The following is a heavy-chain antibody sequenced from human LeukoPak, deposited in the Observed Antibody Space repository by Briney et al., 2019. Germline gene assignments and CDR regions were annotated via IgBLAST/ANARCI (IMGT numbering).Heavy chain of an antibody. D-gene: IGHD2-2*01. CDR1: GGSISTYY. J-gene: IGHJ6*03. V-gene: IGHV4-59*01. Sequence: SETLSLTCTVSGGSISTYYWSWIRQPTGEGLEWIGYIYSSGTTIYNPSLKSRVTMSEDTSKNQLSLRLSSVTAAGTAVYYCARWFCISNTCYHMDVWGKGTTVTVSS. CDR3: ARWFCISNTCYHMDV. CDR2: IYSSGTT.